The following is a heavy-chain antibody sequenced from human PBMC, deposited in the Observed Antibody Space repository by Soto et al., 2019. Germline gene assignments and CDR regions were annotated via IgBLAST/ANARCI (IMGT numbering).Heavy chain of an antibody. CDR3: ARSSIEPRVFMYPFDS. Sequence: PSETLSLTCAVYGGSFSGYYWSWIRQPPGTGLEWIGEINHSGSTNYNPSLKSRVTISVDTSKNQFSLRLNSVTAADTAVYYCARSSIEPRVFMYPFDSWGQGTLVTVS. D-gene: IGHD6-6*01. CDR1: GGSFSGYY. CDR2: INHSGST. J-gene: IGHJ4*02. V-gene: IGHV4-34*01.